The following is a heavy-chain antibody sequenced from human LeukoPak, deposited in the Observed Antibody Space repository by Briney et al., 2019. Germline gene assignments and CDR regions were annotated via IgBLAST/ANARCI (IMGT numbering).Heavy chain of an antibody. Sequence: ASVKVSCKASGGTFSSYAISWVRQAPGQGLEWMGRINPNSGGTNYAQKFQGRVTMTRDTSISTAYMELSRLRSDDTAVYYCARDHEDCSSASCYDWGQGTLVTVSS. D-gene: IGHD2-2*01. CDR1: GGTFSSYA. V-gene: IGHV1-2*06. CDR2: INPNSGGT. CDR3: ARDHEDCSSASCYD. J-gene: IGHJ4*02.